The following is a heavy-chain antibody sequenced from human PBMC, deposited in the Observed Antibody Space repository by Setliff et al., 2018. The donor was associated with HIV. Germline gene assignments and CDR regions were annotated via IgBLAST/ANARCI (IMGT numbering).Heavy chain of an antibody. CDR1: GGSINSGEYY. CDR2: IYYTGDT. V-gene: IGHV4-31*02. D-gene: IGHD1-26*01. CDR3: ARGWEWGAPLDY. J-gene: IGHJ4*02. Sequence: SETLSLTCTVSGGSINSGEYYWSWSRQHPGKGLEWIGYIYYTGDTYYNPPLKSRVTMSIDTSKNQFSLRLSSVTAADTAVYYCARGWEWGAPLDYWGQGTLVTVSS.